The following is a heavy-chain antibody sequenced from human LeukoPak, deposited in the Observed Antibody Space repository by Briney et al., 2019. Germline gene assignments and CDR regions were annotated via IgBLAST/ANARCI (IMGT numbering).Heavy chain of an antibody. CDR3: AKAYCSGGSCSPFLY. Sequence: PGRSLRLSCAASGFTFSSYGMHWVRQAPGKGLEWVAVISYDGSNKYYADSVKGRFTISRDNSKNTLYLQMNSLRAEDTAVYYCAKAYCSGGSCSPFLYWGQGTLVTVSS. D-gene: IGHD2-15*01. CDR1: GFTFSSYG. J-gene: IGHJ4*02. CDR2: ISYDGSNK. V-gene: IGHV3-30*18.